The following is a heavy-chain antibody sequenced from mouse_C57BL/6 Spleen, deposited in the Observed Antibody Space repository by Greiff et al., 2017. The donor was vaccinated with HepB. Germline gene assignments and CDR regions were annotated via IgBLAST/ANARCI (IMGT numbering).Heavy chain of an antibody. CDR1: GFNIKDDY. V-gene: IGHV14-4*01. J-gene: IGHJ4*01. Sequence: VQLQQSGAELVRPGASVKLSCTASGFNIKDDYMPWVKQRPEQSLEWIGWIDPENCETEYAAKFQSQATITADTSSNTAYLQLSSLTSEDTAVYYCTRLREEWAMDDWGQGTSVTVSS. CDR2: IDPENCET. CDR3: TRLREEWAMDD. D-gene: IGHD1-2*01.